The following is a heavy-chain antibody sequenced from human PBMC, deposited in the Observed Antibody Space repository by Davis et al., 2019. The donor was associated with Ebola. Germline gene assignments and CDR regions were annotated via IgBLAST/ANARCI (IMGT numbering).Heavy chain of an antibody. V-gene: IGHV1-58*02. CDR1: GFTFTSSA. CDR2: IVVGSGNT. J-gene: IGHJ4*02. CDR3: AAMMGYYDSRRDY. Sequence: SVKVSCKASGFTFTSSAMQWVRQARGQRLEWIGWIVVGSGNTNYAQKFQERVTITRDMSTSTAYMELSSLRSEDTAVYYCAAMMGYYDSRRDYWGQGTLVTVSS. D-gene: IGHD3-22*01.